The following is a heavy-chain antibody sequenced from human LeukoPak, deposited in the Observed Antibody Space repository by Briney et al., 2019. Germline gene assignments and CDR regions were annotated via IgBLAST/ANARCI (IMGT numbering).Heavy chain of an antibody. CDR3: ARGRGLQDSWLYWYFDL. CDR2: ISSSSSYI. J-gene: IGHJ2*01. Sequence: GGSLRLSCAASGFTFSSYSMNWVRQAPGKGLEWVSSISSSSSYIYYADSVKGRFTISRDNAKNSLYLQMNSLRAEDTAVYYCARGRGLQDSWLYWYFDLWAVAPWSLSPQ. CDR1: GFTFSSYS. V-gene: IGHV3-21*01. D-gene: IGHD4-11*01.